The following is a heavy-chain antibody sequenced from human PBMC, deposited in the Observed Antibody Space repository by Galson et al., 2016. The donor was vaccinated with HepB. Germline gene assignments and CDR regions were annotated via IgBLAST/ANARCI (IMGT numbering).Heavy chain of an antibody. D-gene: IGHD1-26*01. J-gene: IGHJ5*02. CDR2: ISYSGLT. Sequence: SETLSLTCAVSGDSISSSKFFWGWLRQPPGKGLEWIGSISYSGLTKYNPSLQSRVTVSVDTSKNQISLKLSSVTATDTAVYYCARLTWEFLGWFDTWGQGTLVTVSS. CDR3: ARLTWEFLGWFDT. V-gene: IGHV4-39*01. CDR1: GDSISSSKFF.